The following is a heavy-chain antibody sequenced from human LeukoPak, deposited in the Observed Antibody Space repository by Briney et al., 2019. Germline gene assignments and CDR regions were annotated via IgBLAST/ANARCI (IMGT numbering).Heavy chain of an antibody. CDR3: ARGTKWLSMYNWFDP. D-gene: IGHD3-22*01. V-gene: IGHV4-34*01. J-gene: IGHJ5*02. CDR1: GGSFSGYY. CDR2: INHSGST. Sequence: SETLSLTCAVYGGSFSGYYWSWIRQPPGKGLEWIGEINHSGSTNYNPSLKSRVTISVDTSKNQLSLKLSSVTAADTAVYYCARGTKWLSMYNWFDPWGQGTLVTVSS.